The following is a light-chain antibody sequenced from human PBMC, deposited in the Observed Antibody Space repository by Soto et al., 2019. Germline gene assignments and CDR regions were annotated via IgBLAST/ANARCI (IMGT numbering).Light chain of an antibody. CDR3: SSFSSRNASV. CDR2: EVR. V-gene: IGLV2-14*01. J-gene: IGLJ2*01. Sequence: QSVLTQPASVSGSPGQSITISCSGTSRDVGAYNLVSWYQQFPGKGPKLLIYEVRHRPSGVSYRFSGSKSGNTASLTISSLLPEDEAVYFCSSFSSRNASVFGGGTKVTVL. CDR1: SRDVGAYNL.